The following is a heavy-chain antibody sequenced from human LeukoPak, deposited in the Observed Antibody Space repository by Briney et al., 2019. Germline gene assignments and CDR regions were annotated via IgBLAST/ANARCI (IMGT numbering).Heavy chain of an antibody. V-gene: IGHV3-30*02. CDR2: VRYDGSKI. Sequence: PGGSLRLSCAASGFTFSTYGMYWVRQAPGKGLEWVAFVRYDGSKIYYAESVKGRFTPSRDISKNTLYPQMNSLRAEDTAVYYCARDRYYYDSSGYYRGDNWFDPWGQGTLVTVSS. J-gene: IGHJ5*02. CDR3: ARDRYYYDSSGYYRGDNWFDP. D-gene: IGHD3-22*01. CDR1: GFTFSTYG.